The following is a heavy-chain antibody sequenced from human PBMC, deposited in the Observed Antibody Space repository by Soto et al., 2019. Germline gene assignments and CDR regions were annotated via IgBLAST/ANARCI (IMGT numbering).Heavy chain of an antibody. J-gene: IGHJ4*02. D-gene: IGHD2-15*01. V-gene: IGHV3-48*01. CDR3: ARAAGGDIVVVVAAYFDY. Sequence: EVQLVESGGGLVQPGGSLRLSCAASGFTVSSYSMNWVRQAPGKGLEWVSYISSSSSTIYYADSVKGRFTISRDNAKNSLYLQMISLRAEDTAVYYCARAAGGDIVVVVAAYFDYWGQGTLVTVSS. CDR1: GFTVSSYS. CDR2: ISSSSSTI.